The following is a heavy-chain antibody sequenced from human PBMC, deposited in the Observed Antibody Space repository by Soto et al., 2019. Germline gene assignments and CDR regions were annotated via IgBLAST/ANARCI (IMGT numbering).Heavy chain of an antibody. CDR1: GGSITSYY. CDR2: IYYSGST. Sequence: SETLCLTCSVSGGSITSYYWSWIRKPPGKGLEWIAYIYYSGSTSYNPSLKSRVSISLDTSKNQFSLKLSSVTAADTAVYYCARTYDGSGPNSGGYGFDIWGQGTTVTVSS. J-gene: IGHJ3*02. D-gene: IGHD3-22*01. CDR3: ARTYDGSGPNSGGYGFDI. V-gene: IGHV4-59*01.